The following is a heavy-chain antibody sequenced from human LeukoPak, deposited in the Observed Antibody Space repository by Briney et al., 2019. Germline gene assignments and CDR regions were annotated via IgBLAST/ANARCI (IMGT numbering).Heavy chain of an antibody. CDR2: ISGSGGNT. Sequence: GGSLRLSCAASGFTFSSYAMSWVRQAPGKGLEWVSSISGSGGNTYHADSVEGRITISRDNSKNTLYLQMNSLRAEDTAVYYCAKGSVVTPRGTFDIWGQGTMVTVSS. J-gene: IGHJ3*02. CDR3: AKGSVVTPRGTFDI. CDR1: GFTFSSYA. V-gene: IGHV3-23*01. D-gene: IGHD4-23*01.